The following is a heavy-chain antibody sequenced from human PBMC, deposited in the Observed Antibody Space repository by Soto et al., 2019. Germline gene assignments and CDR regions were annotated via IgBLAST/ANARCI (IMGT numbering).Heavy chain of an antibody. CDR1: AFIFSNYA. CDR3: PKVAPAAMGYCSGGDCYYFDY. J-gene: IGHJ4*02. V-gene: IGHV3-23*01. D-gene: IGHD2-15*01. CDR2: IRGSGGRT. Sequence: PGGPLRLSCEAAAFIFSNYAISWVRQAPGRGLEWVSTIRGSGGRTYYADSMRGRFTISRDNSKDTLYLQMNSQRAEDTAVYDCPKVAPAAMGYCSGGDCYYFDYWGQGTLVTVSS.